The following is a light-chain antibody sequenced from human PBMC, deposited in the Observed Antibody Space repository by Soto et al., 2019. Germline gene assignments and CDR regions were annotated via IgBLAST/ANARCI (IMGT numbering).Light chain of an antibody. V-gene: IGKV3-20*01. CDR2: GAS. CDR1: QSISGPD. Sequence: EIVLTQSPDTLSLSPGERATLSCRASQSISGPDLAWYQQKPGQTPRLLIYGASSRATGIPDRFSGSGSGTDFTLTISRLEPEDFAVYYCQQYESWTFGQGTKVDIK. J-gene: IGKJ1*01. CDR3: QQYESWT.